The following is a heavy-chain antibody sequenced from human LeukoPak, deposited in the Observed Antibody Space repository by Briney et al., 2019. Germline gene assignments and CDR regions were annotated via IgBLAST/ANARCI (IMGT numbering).Heavy chain of an antibody. CDR2: IYYSGST. CDR1: GRSISRYY. J-gene: IGHJ5*02. Sequence: TSSATLSLTCTLSGRSISRYYWSWLRPPPGKGVEWIGYIYYSGSTNYNPSLKSRVTISVDTSKNQFSLKLSSVTAADTAVYYCARQRNWFDPWGQGTLVTVSS. CDR3: ARQRNWFDP. V-gene: IGHV4-59*08.